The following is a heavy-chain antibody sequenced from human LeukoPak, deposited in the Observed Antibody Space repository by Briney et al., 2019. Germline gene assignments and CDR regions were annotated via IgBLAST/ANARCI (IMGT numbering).Heavy chain of an antibody. J-gene: IGHJ3*02. CDR3: ARGIGTSYDSSRDAFDM. D-gene: IGHD3-22*01. CDR2: ICSPGTNY. CDR1: GGSISSYY. V-gene: IGHV4-4*07. Sequence: PSETLSLTCTVSGGSISSYYWSWIRQPAGKGLEWIGRICSPGTNYNYNPSLKSRVTISIDTSKNQFSLKLTSVTAADTAVYYCARGIGTSYDSSRDAFDMWGQGTMVTVSS.